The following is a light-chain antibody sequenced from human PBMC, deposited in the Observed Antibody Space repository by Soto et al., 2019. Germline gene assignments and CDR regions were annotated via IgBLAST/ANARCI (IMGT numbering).Light chain of an antibody. V-gene: IGKV1-39*01. Sequence: IQMTQSPSSLSASVGDRVSITCRASQRITTYLNWYQQRPGTAPKLLISPAGTLQRRVPSRFIGRGPGTDLTRTITSLQPEDFATYFCQQSYSTPFTFGQGTKLEIK. J-gene: IGKJ2*01. CDR1: QRITTY. CDR2: PAG. CDR3: QQSYSTPFT.